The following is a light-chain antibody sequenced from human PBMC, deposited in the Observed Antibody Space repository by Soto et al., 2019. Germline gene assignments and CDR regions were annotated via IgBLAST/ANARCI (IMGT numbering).Light chain of an antibody. CDR2: SAS. V-gene: IGKV1-9*01. J-gene: IGKJ4*01. Sequence: IQLTQSPSSLPASVGDRVTITCRASQGITSYLAWYQKRPGKDPGILIYSASTLQSGVPSRFSGSGYGTDFSLTISNLQPEDLATYECQQLYSHTLTVGGGTKLEIK. CDR1: QGITSY. CDR3: QQLYSHTLT.